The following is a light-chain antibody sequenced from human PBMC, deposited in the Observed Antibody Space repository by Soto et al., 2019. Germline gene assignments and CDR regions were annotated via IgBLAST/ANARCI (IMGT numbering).Light chain of an antibody. Sequence: QSVLTQPPSVSGAPGQRVTISCTGSSSNLGAGYDVHWYQHVPGTAPKVLIYDNFYRPSGVPDRFSGSKSGNTASLTISGLQAEDEADYYCSSYRGYYTRVFGTGTKVTVL. V-gene: IGLV1-40*01. CDR2: DNF. CDR3: SSYRGYYTRV. CDR1: SSNLGAGYD. J-gene: IGLJ1*01.